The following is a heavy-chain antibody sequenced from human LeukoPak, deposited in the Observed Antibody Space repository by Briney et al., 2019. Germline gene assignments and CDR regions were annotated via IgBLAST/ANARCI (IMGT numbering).Heavy chain of an antibody. Sequence: ASVKVSCKASGYTFTSYYMHWVRQAPGQGLEWMGIINPSGGSTNYAQKLQGRVTMTTDTSTSTAYMELRSLRSDDTAVYYCARFDIWGQGTMVTVSS. CDR2: INPSGGST. CDR1: GYTFTSYY. J-gene: IGHJ3*02. V-gene: IGHV1-46*01. CDR3: ARFDI.